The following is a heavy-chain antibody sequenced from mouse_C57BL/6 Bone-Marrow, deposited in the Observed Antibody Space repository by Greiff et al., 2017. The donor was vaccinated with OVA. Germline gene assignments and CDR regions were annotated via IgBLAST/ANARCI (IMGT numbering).Heavy chain of an antibody. CDR3: AKTYDGYYLAWFAY. D-gene: IGHD2-3*01. CDR1: GYSITSGYY. V-gene: IGHV3-6*01. Sequence: EVQLQESGPGLVKPSQSLSLTCSVTGYSITSGYYWNWIRQFPGNKLEWMGYISYDGSNNYNPSLKNRISITRDTSKNQFFLKLNSVTTEDTATYYWAKTYDGYYLAWFAYWGQGTLVTVSA. J-gene: IGHJ3*01. CDR2: ISYDGSN.